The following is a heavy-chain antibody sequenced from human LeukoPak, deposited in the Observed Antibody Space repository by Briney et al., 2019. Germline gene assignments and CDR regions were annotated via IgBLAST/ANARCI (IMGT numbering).Heavy chain of an antibody. V-gene: IGHV3-9*03. CDR2: ISWNSGSI. J-gene: IGHJ6*03. D-gene: IGHD3-3*01. CDR1: GFTFDDYA. CDR3: AKGAFGVATYYMDV. Sequence: PGGSLRLSCAASGFTFDDYAMHWVRQAPGKGLEWVSGISWNSGSIGYADSVKGRFTISRDNAKNSLYLQMNSLRAEDMALYYCAKGAFGVATYYMDVWGKGTTVTVSS.